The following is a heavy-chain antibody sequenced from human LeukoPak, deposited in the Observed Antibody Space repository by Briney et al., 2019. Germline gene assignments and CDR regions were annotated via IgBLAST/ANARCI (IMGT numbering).Heavy chain of an antibody. V-gene: IGHV1-2*02. CDR1: GYTFTGYY. Sequence: ASVKVSCKASGYTFTGYYMHWVRQAPGQGLEWMGWINPNSGGTNYAQKFQGRVTMTRDTSISTAYMELSRLRSDDTAVYYCAREEVVQYYFDYWGQGTLVTVSS. CDR2: INPNSGGT. J-gene: IGHJ4*02. CDR3: AREEVVQYYFDY. D-gene: IGHD2-15*01.